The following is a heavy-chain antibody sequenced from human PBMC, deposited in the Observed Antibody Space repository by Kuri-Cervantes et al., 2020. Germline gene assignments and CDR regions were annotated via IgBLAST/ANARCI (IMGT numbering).Heavy chain of an antibody. J-gene: IGHJ3*02. D-gene: IGHD6-19*01. CDR1: GGSLNGYY. Sequence: ETLSLTCGVYGGSLNGYYWTWIRQPPGKGLEWVANIKQDGSEKYYVDSVKGRFTISRDNAKNSLYLQMNSLRAEDTALYYCAKDRHSSGWASGYDAFDIWGQGTMVTVSS. CDR3: AKDRHSSGWASGYDAFDI. CDR2: IKQDGSEK. V-gene: IGHV3-7*03.